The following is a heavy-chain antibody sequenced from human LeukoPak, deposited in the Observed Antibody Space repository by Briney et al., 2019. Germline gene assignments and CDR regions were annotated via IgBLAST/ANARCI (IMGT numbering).Heavy chain of an antibody. CDR2: ISYDGSNK. Sequence: GGSLRLSCAASGFTFSSYGMHWVRQAPGKGLEWVAVISYDGSNKYYADSVKGRFTISRDNSKNTLYLQMNSLRAEDTAVYYCAKEFGYSYGWAPWGQGTLVTVSS. CDR1: GFTFSSYG. V-gene: IGHV3-30*18. J-gene: IGHJ5*02. CDR3: AKEFGYSYGWAP. D-gene: IGHD5-18*01.